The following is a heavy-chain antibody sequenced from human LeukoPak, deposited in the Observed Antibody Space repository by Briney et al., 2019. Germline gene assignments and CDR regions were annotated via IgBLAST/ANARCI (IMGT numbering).Heavy chain of an antibody. CDR1: AFTFSSYG. V-gene: IGHV3-30*02. CDR2: IRYDGSNK. CDR3: AKAFTYYDFWSGYDY. Sequence: GGSLRLSYAASAFTFSSYGMDWVRQAPGKGLEWVAFIRYDGSNKYYADSVKGRFTISRDNSKNTLYLQMNSLRAEDTAVYYRAKAFTYYDFWSGYDYWGQGTLVTVSS. J-gene: IGHJ4*02. D-gene: IGHD3-3*01.